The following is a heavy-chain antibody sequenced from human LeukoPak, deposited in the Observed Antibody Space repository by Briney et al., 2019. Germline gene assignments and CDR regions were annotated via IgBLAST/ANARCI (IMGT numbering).Heavy chain of an antibody. Sequence: PGGSLRLSCAASGFTFSDYYMSWIRQAPGKGLEWVSYISSSGSAIYYADSVKGRFTISRDNAKNSLYLQMNSPRAEDTAVYYCAIANRRFGVHYYGMDVWGQGTTVTVSS. D-gene: IGHD3-10*01. V-gene: IGHV3-11*01. CDR1: GFTFSDYY. J-gene: IGHJ6*02. CDR2: ISSSGSAI. CDR3: AIANRRFGVHYYGMDV.